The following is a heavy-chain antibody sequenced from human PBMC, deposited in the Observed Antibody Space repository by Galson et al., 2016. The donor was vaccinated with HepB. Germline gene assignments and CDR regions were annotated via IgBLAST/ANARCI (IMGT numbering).Heavy chain of an antibody. J-gene: IGHJ6*02. CDR1: GFTFSNYA. D-gene: IGHD3-10*02. Sequence: SLRLSCVASGFTFSNYAMTWVRQVPGKGLEWISTINNNDDSTYYADSVQGRFTISRDKSKNTLFLQMNSLRAEDTAVYYCAKDWSTTTCVQGCMDVWGQGTTVSVSS. CDR3: AKDWSTTTCVQGCMDV. V-gene: IGHV3-23*01. CDR2: INNNDDST.